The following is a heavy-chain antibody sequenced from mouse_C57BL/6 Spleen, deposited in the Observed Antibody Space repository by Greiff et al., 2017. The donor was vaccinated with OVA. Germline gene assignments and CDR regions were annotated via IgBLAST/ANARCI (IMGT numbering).Heavy chain of an antibody. CDR2: INPSSGYT. Sequence: QVQLQQSGAELAKPGASVKLSRKASGYTFTSYWMHWVKQRPGQGLEWIGYINPSSGYTKYNQKFKDKATLTADKSSSTAYMQLSSLTYEDSAVYYCAKGPNWYFDVWGTGTTVTVSS. CDR1: GYTFTSYW. D-gene: IGHD5-1*01. V-gene: IGHV1-7*01. CDR3: AKGPNWYFDV. J-gene: IGHJ1*03.